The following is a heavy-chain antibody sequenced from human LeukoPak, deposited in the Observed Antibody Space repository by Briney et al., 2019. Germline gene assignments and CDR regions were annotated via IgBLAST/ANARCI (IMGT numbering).Heavy chain of an antibody. Sequence: GGSLRLSCAASGFTFGNSWVHWVRQAPGKGLEWVSAISGSGGSTYYADSVKGRFTISRDNSKNTLYLQMNSLRAEDTAVYYCAKDRIVATMDGGYFDYWGQGTLVTVSS. J-gene: IGHJ4*02. CDR2: ISGSGGST. CDR3: AKDRIVATMDGGYFDY. D-gene: IGHD5-12*01. V-gene: IGHV3-23*01. CDR1: GFTFGNSW.